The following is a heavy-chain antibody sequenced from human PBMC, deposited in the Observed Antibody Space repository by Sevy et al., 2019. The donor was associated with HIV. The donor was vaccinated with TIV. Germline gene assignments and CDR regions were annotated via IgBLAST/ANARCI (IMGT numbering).Heavy chain of an antibody. Sequence: ASVKVSCKASGYTFTSYAMHWVRQAPGQRLEWTGWINAGNGNTKYSQKFQGRVTITRDTSASTVYMELSSLRSEDTAVYYCAREVEDIVVVPAADYYYYGMDVWCQGTTVTVSS. J-gene: IGHJ6*02. CDR1: GYTFTSYA. CDR2: INAGNGNT. V-gene: IGHV1-3*01. D-gene: IGHD2-2*01. CDR3: AREVEDIVVVPAADYYYYGMDV.